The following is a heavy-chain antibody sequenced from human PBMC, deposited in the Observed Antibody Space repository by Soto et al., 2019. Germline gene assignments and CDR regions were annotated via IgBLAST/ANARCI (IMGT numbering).Heavy chain of an antibody. V-gene: IGHV3-33*01. CDR3: ARDYFKVISSGWYTPYFQH. D-gene: IGHD6-19*01. Sequence: QVQLVESGGGVVQPGRSLRLSCAASGFTFSSYGMHWVRQAPGKGLEWVAVIWYDGSNKYYADSVKGRFTISRDNSKNTLYLQMNILRAEDTAVYYCARDYFKVISSGWYTPYFQHWGQGTLVTVSS. CDR1: GFTFSSYG. CDR2: IWYDGSNK. J-gene: IGHJ1*01.